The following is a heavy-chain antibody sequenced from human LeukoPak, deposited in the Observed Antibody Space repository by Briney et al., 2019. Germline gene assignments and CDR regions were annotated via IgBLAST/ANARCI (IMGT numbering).Heavy chain of an antibody. D-gene: IGHD2-2*01. V-gene: IGHV3-66*01. CDR1: GFTFSDYY. CDR3: ARDPMYCSSTSCMGGAFDI. Sequence: GGSLRLSCAASGFTFSDYYMTWIRQAPGKGLEWVSVIYSGGSTYYADSVKGRFTISRGNSKNTLYLQMNSLRAEDTAVYYCARDPMYCSSTSCMGGAFDIWGQGTMVTVSS. J-gene: IGHJ3*02. CDR2: IYSGGST.